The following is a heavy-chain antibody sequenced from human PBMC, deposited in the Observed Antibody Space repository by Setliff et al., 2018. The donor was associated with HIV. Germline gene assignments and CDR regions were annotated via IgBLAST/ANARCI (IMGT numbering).Heavy chain of an antibody. CDR2: IFYSGIN. J-gene: IGHJ4*02. CDR3: ARFDVTPMTTRDY. D-gene: IGHD4-17*01. Sequence: SETLSLTCNVSGGSINSRTHYWGWMRQPPGKGLEWIGSIFYSGINYYNPSLEGRITLSIDLSKNQFSLKLTSVTAADSAVYYCARFDVTPMTTRDYWGQGTQVTVSS. V-gene: IGHV4-39*01. CDR1: GGSINSRTHY.